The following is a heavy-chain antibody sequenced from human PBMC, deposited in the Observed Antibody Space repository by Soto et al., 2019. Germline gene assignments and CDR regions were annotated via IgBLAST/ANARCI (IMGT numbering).Heavy chain of an antibody. J-gene: IGHJ4*02. V-gene: IGHV3-48*02. CDR3: ARSRGGPFDY. Sequence: GGSLRLFCAASGFTFSNYSMNWVRQAPGKGLEWVSYIRSSNSIIYYADSVKGRFSISRDNAKNSLYLQMNSLRDEDTAVYYCARSRGGPFDYWGQGTLVTVSS. D-gene: IGHD6-25*01. CDR2: IRSSNSII. CDR1: GFTFSNYS.